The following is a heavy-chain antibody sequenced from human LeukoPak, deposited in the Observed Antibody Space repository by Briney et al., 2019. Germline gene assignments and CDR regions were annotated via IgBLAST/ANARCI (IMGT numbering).Heavy chain of an antibody. V-gene: IGHV4-61*10. CDR3: ARSSYYYGADAYDI. CDR2: IYYSGST. CDR1: GGSISSGSYY. D-gene: IGHD3-10*01. J-gene: IGHJ3*02. Sequence: PSETLSLTCTVSGGSISSGSYYWSWIRQPAGKGLEWIGYIYYSGSTNYSPSLKSRVTISVDTSKKQFSLKLSSVTAADTAVYYCARSSYYYGADAYDIWGQGTMVTVSS.